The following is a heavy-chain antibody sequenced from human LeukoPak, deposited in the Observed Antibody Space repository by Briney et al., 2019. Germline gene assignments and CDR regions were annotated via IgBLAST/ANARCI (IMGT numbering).Heavy chain of an antibody. CDR2: IYYSGST. J-gene: IGHJ4*02. CDR3: AKSGGYGLIDY. V-gene: IGHV4-30-4*07. CDR1: GGSISSGGYS. D-gene: IGHD1-26*01. Sequence: SETLSLTCAVSGGSISSGGYSWSWIRQPPGTGLEWIGYIYYSGSTYYNESLESRVTISIDTSKNQFSLKLNSVTAADTAMYYCAKSGGYGLIDYWGQGTLVTVSS.